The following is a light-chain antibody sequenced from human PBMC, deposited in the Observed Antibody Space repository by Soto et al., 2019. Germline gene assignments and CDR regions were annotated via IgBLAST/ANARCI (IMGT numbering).Light chain of an antibody. V-gene: IGLV1-40*01. J-gene: IGLJ3*02. CDR3: PSYDSSLSGWV. CDR1: SSNIGAAYD. CDR2: GNN. Sequence: QSVLTQPPSVSGAPGQKVTISCTRSSSNIGAAYDVHWYQHLPGTAPKLLIYGNNNPPSGVPDRFSGSKSGTSASLAITGLQAEDEADYYCPSYDSSLSGWVFGGGTKLTVL.